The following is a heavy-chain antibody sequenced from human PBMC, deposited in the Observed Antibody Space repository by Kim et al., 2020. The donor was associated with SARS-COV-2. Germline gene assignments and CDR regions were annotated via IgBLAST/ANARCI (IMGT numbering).Heavy chain of an antibody. CDR3: AKGEAVRGVKGVHFEY. Sequence: GGSLRLSCAASGFTFSSYAMTWVRQAPGKGLEWVSTISGGGGNTYYADSVKGRFTISRDNSKSTLYLLMNNLRAEDTAVYYCAKGEAVRGVKGVHFEYWGQGTLVTVSS. V-gene: IGHV3-23*01. D-gene: IGHD3-10*01. CDR1: GFTFSSYA. CDR2: ISGGGGNT. J-gene: IGHJ4*02.